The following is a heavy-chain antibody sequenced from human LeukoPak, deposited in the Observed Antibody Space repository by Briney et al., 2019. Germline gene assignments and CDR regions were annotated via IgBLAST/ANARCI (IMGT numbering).Heavy chain of an antibody. CDR1: GGSISSGDYS. CDR2: IYHSGST. V-gene: IGHV4-30-2*01. J-gene: IGHJ5*02. Sequence: SQTLSLTCAVSGGSISSGDYSWSRIRQPPGKSLEWIGYIYHSGSTYYNPSLKSRVTISVDRSKNQFSLNLSSVTAADTAVYYCARGGRTNWFDPWGQGTLVTVSS. CDR3: ARGGRTNWFDP. D-gene: IGHD1-7*01.